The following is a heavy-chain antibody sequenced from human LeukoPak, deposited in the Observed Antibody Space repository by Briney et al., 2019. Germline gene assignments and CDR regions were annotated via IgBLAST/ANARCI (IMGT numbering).Heavy chain of an antibody. J-gene: IGHJ4*02. V-gene: IGHV4-34*01. D-gene: IGHD4-17*01. CDR3: ARGGEHDYGDYWFDY. Sequence: SETLSLTCTVSGGSFSGYYWSWIRQPPGKGLEWIGEINHSGSTNYNPSLKSRVTISVDTSKNQFSLKLSSVTAADTAVYYCARGGEHDYGDYWFDYWGQGTLVTVSS. CDR2: INHSGST. CDR1: GGSFSGYY.